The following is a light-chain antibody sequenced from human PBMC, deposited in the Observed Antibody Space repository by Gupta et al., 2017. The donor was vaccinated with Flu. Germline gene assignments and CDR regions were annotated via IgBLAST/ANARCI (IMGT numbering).Light chain of an antibody. V-gene: IGLV1-51*02. CDR1: SSNIWNNH. CDR3: GAWDSSLTQGV. J-gene: IGLJ3*02. Sequence: SSSNIWNNHVSWYQQFPGTAPKLLIYESRIRPSGIPDRFSGSKSGTSATLDITGLQAGDEADYYCGAWDSSLTQGVFGGGTKMTV. CDR2: ESR.